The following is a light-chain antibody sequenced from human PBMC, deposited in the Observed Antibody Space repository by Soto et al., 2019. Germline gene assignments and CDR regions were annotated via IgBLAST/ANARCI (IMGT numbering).Light chain of an antibody. CDR3: QQLNSIPIT. J-gene: IGKJ5*01. CDR1: QGISSY. V-gene: IGKV1-9*01. Sequence: DIQLTQSPSFLSASVGDRVTITCRASQGISSYLAWYQQKPGKAPKLLTYAASTLQSGVPSRFSGSGSGTEFTLTISSLQPEDFATYYCQQLNSIPITFGQGTRLEIK. CDR2: AAS.